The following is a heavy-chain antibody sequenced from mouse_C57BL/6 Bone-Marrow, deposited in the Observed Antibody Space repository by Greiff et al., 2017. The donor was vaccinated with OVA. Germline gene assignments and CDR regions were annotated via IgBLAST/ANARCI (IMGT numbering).Heavy chain of an antibody. Sequence: VQLQQSGAELVKPGASVKLSCKASGYTFTSYWMQWVKQRPGQGLEWIGEIDPSDSYTNYNQKFKGKATLTVDTSSSTAYMQLSSLTSEDSAVFYSASADFAYWGQGTLITVSA. CDR1: GYTFTSYW. CDR2: IDPSDSYT. CDR3: ASADFAY. V-gene: IGHV1-50*01. J-gene: IGHJ3*01.